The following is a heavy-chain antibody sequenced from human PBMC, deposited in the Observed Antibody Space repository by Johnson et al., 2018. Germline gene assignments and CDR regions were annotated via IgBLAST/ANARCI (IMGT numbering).Heavy chain of an antibody. CDR2: IGTAGDT. V-gene: IGHV3-13*01. D-gene: IGHD4-17*01. J-gene: IGHJ3*02. CDR3: TKEGGYGDFEI. CDR1: GFTFSSYD. Sequence: EVQLVESGGGLVQPGGSLRLSCAASGFTFSSYDMHWVRQATGKGLEWVSAIGTAGDTYYPGSVKGRFTISRENAKNSLYLQMNSRRAGDTAVDYCTKEGGYGDFEIWGQGTMVTVSS.